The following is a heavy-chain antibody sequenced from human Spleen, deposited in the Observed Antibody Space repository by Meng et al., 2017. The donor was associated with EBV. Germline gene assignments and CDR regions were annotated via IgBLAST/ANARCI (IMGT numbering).Heavy chain of an antibody. Sequence: VRLTESGPGLVQSWGTSSLRCGVSGDSITSSNWWSWVRQSPGKGLEWIGEIFHTVSTNYNPSLRSRVRLSVDKSKNQFSLDLRSVTAADTAVYYCARGDGVTALAGRFDFWGQGALVTVSS. CDR3: ARGDGVTALAGRFDF. CDR1: GDSITSSNW. CDR2: IFHTVST. D-gene: IGHD6-19*01. V-gene: IGHV4-4*02. J-gene: IGHJ4*02.